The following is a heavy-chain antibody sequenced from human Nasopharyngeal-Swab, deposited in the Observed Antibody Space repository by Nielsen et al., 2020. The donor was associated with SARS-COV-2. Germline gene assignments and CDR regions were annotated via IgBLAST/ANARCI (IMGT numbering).Heavy chain of an antibody. CDR2: ISGSGGST. V-gene: IGHV3-23*01. J-gene: IGHJ4*02. D-gene: IGHD2-2*01. Sequence: GGYLRLCCAASGFTFSSYAMSWVRQAPGKGLEWVSAISGSGGSTYYADSVKGRFTISRDNSKNTLYLQMNSLRAEDTAVYYCAKVKRPIVVVPAATDYWGQGTLVTVSS. CDR3: AKVKRPIVVVPAATDY. CDR1: GFTFSSYA.